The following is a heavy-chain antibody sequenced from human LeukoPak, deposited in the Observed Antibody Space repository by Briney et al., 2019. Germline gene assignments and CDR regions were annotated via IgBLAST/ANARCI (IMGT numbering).Heavy chain of an antibody. J-gene: IGHJ6*02. CDR3: ARGKGGYDFWSGYYLSYYYYYGMDV. V-gene: IGHV1-69*13. D-gene: IGHD3-3*01. Sequence: VKVSCKASGGTFSSYAISWVRQAPGQGLEWMGGIIPIFGTANYAQKFQGRVTITADESTSTAYMELSSLRSEDTAVYYCARGKGGYDFWSGYYLSYYYYYGMDVWGQGTTVTVSS. CDR1: GGTFSSYA. CDR2: IIPIFGTA.